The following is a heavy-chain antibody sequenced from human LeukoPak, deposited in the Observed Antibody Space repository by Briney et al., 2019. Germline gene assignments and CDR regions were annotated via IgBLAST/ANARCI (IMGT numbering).Heavy chain of an antibody. D-gene: IGHD3-22*01. Sequence: GGSLRLSCAASGLTFSSYAMSWVRQAPGKGLEWVSAISGSGGSTYYADSVKGRFTISRDNSKNTLYLQMNSLRAEDTAVYYCAKDRDYDSSGYYYGSLFGYWGQGTLVTVSS. CDR1: GLTFSSYA. V-gene: IGHV3-23*01. J-gene: IGHJ4*02. CDR2: ISGSGGST. CDR3: AKDRDYDSSGYYYGSLFGY.